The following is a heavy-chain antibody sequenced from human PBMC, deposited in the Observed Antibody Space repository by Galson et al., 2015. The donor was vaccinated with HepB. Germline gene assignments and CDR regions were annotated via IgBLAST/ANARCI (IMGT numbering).Heavy chain of an antibody. D-gene: IGHD3-10*01. CDR2: TYYRSKWYN. CDR1: GDSVSSNSAA. Sequence: CAISGDSVSSNSAAWNWIRQSPSRGLEWLGRTYYRSKWYNDYAVSVKSRITINPDTSKNQFSLQLNSVTPEDTAVYYCARDLQSRSGSYHYYFDYWGQGTLVTVSS. V-gene: IGHV6-1*01. J-gene: IGHJ4*02. CDR3: ARDLQSRSGSYHYYFDY.